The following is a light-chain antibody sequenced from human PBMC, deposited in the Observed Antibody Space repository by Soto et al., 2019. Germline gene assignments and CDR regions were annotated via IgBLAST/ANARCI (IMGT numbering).Light chain of an antibody. CDR1: QGITTY. Sequence: EIQMTQSPSSLSASVGDRVTITCRASQGITTYLNWYQQKPGKAPNLLIYAASSLQSGVPSRFSGSGSGTDFTLTISSLQSEDFATYYCQQTYTTPRTFGQGTKVAI. CDR2: AAS. J-gene: IGKJ1*01. V-gene: IGKV1-39*01. CDR3: QQTYTTPRT.